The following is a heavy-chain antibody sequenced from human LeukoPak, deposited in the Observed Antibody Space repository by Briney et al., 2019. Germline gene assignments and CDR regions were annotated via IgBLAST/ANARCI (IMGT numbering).Heavy chain of an antibody. CDR1: GFTVSSNY. CDR2: IYGSGGT. V-gene: IGHV3-53*01. CDR3: ARGSLFGSFDY. J-gene: IGHJ4*02. Sequence: PGGSLRLSCAASGFTVSSNYMSWVRQAPGKGLAWVSVIYGSGGTYYADSVKGRFTISRDNSKNTLYLQMNSLRAEDTAVYYCARGSLFGSFDYWGQGTLVTVSS. D-gene: IGHD3-16*01.